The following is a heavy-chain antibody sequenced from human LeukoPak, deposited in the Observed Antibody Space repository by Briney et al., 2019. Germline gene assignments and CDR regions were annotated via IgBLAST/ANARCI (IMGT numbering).Heavy chain of an antibody. Sequence: SETLSLTCAVSGGSISSGGYSWSWIRQPPGKGLEWIGYIYHSGSTYYNPSLKSRVTISVDRSKNQFSLKLSSVTAADTAVYYCARVGPPIVVVPAATESAGDYWGQGTLVTVSS. CDR2: IYHSGST. CDR1: GGSISSGGYS. J-gene: IGHJ4*02. D-gene: IGHD2-2*01. CDR3: ARVGPPIVVVPAATESAGDY. V-gene: IGHV4-30-2*01.